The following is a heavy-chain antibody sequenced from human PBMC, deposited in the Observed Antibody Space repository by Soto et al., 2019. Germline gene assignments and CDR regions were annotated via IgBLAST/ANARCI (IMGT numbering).Heavy chain of an antibody. J-gene: IGHJ6*02. Sequence: ASVKVSCKASGYTFTSYDINWVRQATGQGLEWMGWMNPNSGNTGYAQKFQGRVTMTRNTSISTAYMELSSLRSEDTAVYYCAREYCSGGSCSLGMDVWGQGTTVTVSS. CDR2: MNPNSGNT. D-gene: IGHD2-15*01. CDR1: GYTFTSYD. V-gene: IGHV1-8*01. CDR3: AREYCSGGSCSLGMDV.